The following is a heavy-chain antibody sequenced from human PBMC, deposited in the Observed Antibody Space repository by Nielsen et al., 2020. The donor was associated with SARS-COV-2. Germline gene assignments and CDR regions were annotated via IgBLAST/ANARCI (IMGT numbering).Heavy chain of an antibody. V-gene: IGHV4-39*01. CDR1: GGSISSSGHY. D-gene: IGHD6-6*01. CDR2: SYYSGST. J-gene: IGHJ6*03. CDR3: ARRIMFSTSSYYYYYMDV. Sequence: SETLSLTCTVSGGSISSSGHYWVWVRQPPEKGLEFIGSSYYSGSTYYNPSLESRVTISVDTSKNQFSLNLSSVSAADTAVYYCARRIMFSTSSYYYYYMDVWGKGTTVTVSS.